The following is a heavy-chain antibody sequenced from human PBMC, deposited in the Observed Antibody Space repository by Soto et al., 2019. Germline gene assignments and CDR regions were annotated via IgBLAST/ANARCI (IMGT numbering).Heavy chain of an antibody. D-gene: IGHD2-2*02. CDR1: GFTFNTAC. CDR3: NAGYPFNY. CDR2: IKGKPDGVAT. V-gene: IGHV3-15*01. Sequence: GESXRLSGSSSGFTFNTACLTGFRQAPGKGLEWVGRIKGKPDGVATDYDALVEGRFTISRDDSQNTAFLKMNSLKNDDTAVYHCNAGYPFNYWGPGTLVTVSS. J-gene: IGHJ4*02.